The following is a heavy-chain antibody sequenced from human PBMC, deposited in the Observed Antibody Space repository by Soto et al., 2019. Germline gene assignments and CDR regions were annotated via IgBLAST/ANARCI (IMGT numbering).Heavy chain of an antibody. J-gene: IGHJ4*02. CDR1: GGSISSSSYY. D-gene: IGHD6-6*01. CDR2: IYYSGST. Sequence: SETLSLTCTVSGGSISSSSYYWGWIRQPPGKGLEWIGSIYYSGSTYCNPSLKSRVTISVDTSKNHFSLKLSSVTAADTAEYYCARRYSSSSYYFDYWGQGTLVTVSS. CDR3: ARRYSSSSYYFDY. V-gene: IGHV4-39*02.